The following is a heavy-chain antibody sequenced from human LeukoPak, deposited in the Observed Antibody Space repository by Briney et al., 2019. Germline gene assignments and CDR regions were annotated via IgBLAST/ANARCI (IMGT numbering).Heavy chain of an antibody. CDR2: IKQDGSVK. Sequence: PGGSLRLSCAASGFSISGYWMTWVRQALGKGLEWVANIKQDGSVKTYVDSVKGRFTISRDNAKNSLYLQMDSLRVEDTAMYYCARDGGTDWYDPWGQGTLVTVSS. D-gene: IGHD3-16*01. V-gene: IGHV3-7*01. CDR1: GFSISGYW. CDR3: ARDGGTDWYDP. J-gene: IGHJ5*02.